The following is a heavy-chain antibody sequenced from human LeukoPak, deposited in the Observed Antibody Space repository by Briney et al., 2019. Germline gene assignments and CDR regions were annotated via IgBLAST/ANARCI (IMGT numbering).Heavy chain of an antibody. CDR1: GGSISSYY. CDR3: ARRNHYFYYMDV. Sequence: SETLALTCTVSGGSISSYYWSWLRQSPVKGLEWLGYIFPSGSAFYNPSLESRVTISLDTSENQFSLRLISVTAADTAVYYCARRNHYFYYMDVWGKGTTVTVSS. V-gene: IGHV4-4*09. J-gene: IGHJ6*03. D-gene: IGHD1-14*01. CDR2: IFPSGSA.